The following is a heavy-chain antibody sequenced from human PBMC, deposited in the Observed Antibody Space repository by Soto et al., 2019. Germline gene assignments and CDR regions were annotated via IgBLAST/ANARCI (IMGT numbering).Heavy chain of an antibody. CDR2: IVVGSGNT. CDR3: AAEKYCSGGSCYYRERDAFDI. V-gene: IGHV1-58*02. Sequence: SVKVSCKASGFTFTSSAMQWVRQARGQRLEWIGWIVVGSGNTNYAQKFQERVTITRDMSTSTAYMELSSLRSEDTAVYYCAAEKYCSGGSCYYRERDAFDIWGQGTMVTVSS. CDR1: GFTFTSSA. D-gene: IGHD2-15*01. J-gene: IGHJ3*02.